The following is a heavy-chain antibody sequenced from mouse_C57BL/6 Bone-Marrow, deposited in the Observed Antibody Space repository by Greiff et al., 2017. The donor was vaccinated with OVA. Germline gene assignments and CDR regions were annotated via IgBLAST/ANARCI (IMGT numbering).Heavy chain of an antibody. CDR3: FITTAY. D-gene: IGHD1-1*01. Sequence: VKLQESGAELVRPGASVTLSCKASGYTFTDYEMHWVKQTPVHGLEWIGAIDPETGGTAYNQKFKGKAILTADKSSSTAYMELRSLTSEDSAVYYGFITTAYWGQGTLVTVSA. J-gene: IGHJ3*01. CDR2: IDPETGGT. V-gene: IGHV1-15*01. CDR1: GYTFTDYE.